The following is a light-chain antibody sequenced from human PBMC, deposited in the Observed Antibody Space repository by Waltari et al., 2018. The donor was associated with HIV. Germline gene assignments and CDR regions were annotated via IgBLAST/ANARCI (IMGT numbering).Light chain of an antibody. V-gene: IGLV5-45*03. CDR2: YKSDSDK. CDR3: MIGYGHTWV. CDR1: SDISVGNFR. J-gene: IGLJ3*02. Sequence: QTVLTQPSSLSASPGASASLTCTLRSDISVGNFRIYWYQQRAGSPPRYLLRYKSDSDKAKASGVPSRFSGSNDASASVGMLIISGLQSEDEADYYCMIGYGHTWVFGGGTKLTVL.